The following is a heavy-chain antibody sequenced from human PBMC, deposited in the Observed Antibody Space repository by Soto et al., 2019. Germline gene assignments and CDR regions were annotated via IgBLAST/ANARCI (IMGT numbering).Heavy chain of an antibody. Sequence: SVNVSCKASGYTFTSYGISWVRQAPGQGLEWMGWISAYNGNTNYAQKLQGRVTMTTDTSTSTAYMELRSLRSDDTAVYYCARDTQQLVRGNWFDPWGQGTLVTVSS. CDR2: ISAYNGNT. D-gene: IGHD6-6*01. CDR1: GYTFTSYG. V-gene: IGHV1-18*01. J-gene: IGHJ5*02. CDR3: ARDTQQLVRGNWFDP.